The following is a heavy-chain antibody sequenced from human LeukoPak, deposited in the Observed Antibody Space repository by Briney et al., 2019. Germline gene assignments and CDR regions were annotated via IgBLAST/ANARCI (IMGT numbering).Heavy chain of an antibody. D-gene: IGHD3-10*01. CDR2: INHSGST. J-gene: IGHJ4*02. Sequence: SETLSLTCAVYGGSFSGYYWSWIRQPPGKGLEWIGEINHSGSTNYNPSLKSRVTISVDTSKNQFSLKLGSVTAADTAVYYCARRIPDYYGSGSYYSWGQGTLVTVSS. CDR1: GGSFSGYY. CDR3: ARRIPDYYGSGSYYS. V-gene: IGHV4-34*01.